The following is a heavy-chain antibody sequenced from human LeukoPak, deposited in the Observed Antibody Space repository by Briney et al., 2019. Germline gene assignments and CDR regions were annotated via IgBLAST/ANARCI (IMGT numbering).Heavy chain of an antibody. CDR1: GYTFTGYY. Sequence: ASVKVSCKASGYTFTGYYMHWVRQAPGQGLEWMGWINPNSGGTNYAQKFQGRVTISVDTSKNQFSLKLSSVTAADTAVYYCARSVEGYCSGGSCYSYYYYMDVWGKGTTVTVSS. J-gene: IGHJ6*03. CDR3: ARSVEGYCSGGSCYSYYYYMDV. D-gene: IGHD2-15*01. V-gene: IGHV1-2*02. CDR2: INPNSGGT.